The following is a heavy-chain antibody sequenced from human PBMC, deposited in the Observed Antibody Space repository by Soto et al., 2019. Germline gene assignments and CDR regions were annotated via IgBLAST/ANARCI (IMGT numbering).Heavy chain of an antibody. J-gene: IGHJ4*02. Sequence: ASVKVSCKASGGTFSSYTISWVRQAPGQGLEWMGRIIPILGIANYAQKFQGRVTITADKSTSTAYMELSSLRSEDTAVYYCARVPHKLGYFDYWGQGTLVTVSS. CDR2: IIPILGIA. V-gene: IGHV1-69*02. CDR1: GGTFSSYT. D-gene: IGHD7-27*01. CDR3: ARVPHKLGYFDY.